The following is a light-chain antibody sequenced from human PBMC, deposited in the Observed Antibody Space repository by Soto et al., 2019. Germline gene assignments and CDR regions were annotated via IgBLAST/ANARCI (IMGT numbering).Light chain of an antibody. J-gene: IGLJ1*01. CDR1: SSDVGSYNL. Sequence: QSALTQPASVSGSPGQSITISCTGTSSDVGSYNLVSWYQQHPGKAPKLMIYEVSKRPSGVSNRFSGSKSGNTASPTISGLQAEDEADYYCCSYAGSSTSFGTGTKVTVL. CDR2: EVS. V-gene: IGLV2-23*02. CDR3: CSYAGSSTS.